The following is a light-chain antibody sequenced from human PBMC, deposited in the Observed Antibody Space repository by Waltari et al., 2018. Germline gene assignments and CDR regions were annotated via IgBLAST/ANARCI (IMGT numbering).Light chain of an antibody. Sequence: QSALHRPRPLSGSPGQSVTISCTGTSMYVGVYNYGSWYQQHPGKAPKLMIYDVSKRPSGVPDRFSGSKSGNTASLTISGLQAEDEADYYCCSYAGSSLVFGGGTKLTVL. CDR2: DVS. CDR3: CSYAGSSLV. CDR1: SMYVGVYNY. J-gene: IGLJ2*01. V-gene: IGLV2-11*01.